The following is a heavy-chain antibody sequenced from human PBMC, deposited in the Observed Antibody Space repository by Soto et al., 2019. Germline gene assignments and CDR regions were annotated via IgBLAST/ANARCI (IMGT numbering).Heavy chain of an antibody. Sequence: GGSLRLSCAASGFTFSGYSMTWVRQAPGKGLEWVSSISTSSDYIHYAASVKGRFTISRDNAKKSLYLQMNSLRAEDTAVYYCATTSLTVAFDYWGQGTLVTVSS. J-gene: IGHJ4*02. CDR3: ATTSLTVAFDY. CDR1: GFTFSGYS. V-gene: IGHV3-21*01. CDR2: ISTSSDYI. D-gene: IGHD6-19*01.